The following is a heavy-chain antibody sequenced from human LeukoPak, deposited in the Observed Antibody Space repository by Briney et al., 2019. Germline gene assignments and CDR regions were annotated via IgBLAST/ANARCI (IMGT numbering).Heavy chain of an antibody. J-gene: IGHJ4*02. CDR2: IYSGGST. Sequence: GGSLRLSCAASGFTVISNYMSWVRQAPGKGLEWVSIIYSGGSTYYADSVKGRFTISRDNSKNTLYLQMNSLRAEDTAVYYCAKKGGIGFPFDYWGQGTLVTVSS. CDR1: GFTVISNY. CDR3: AKKGGIGFPFDY. V-gene: IGHV3-66*01. D-gene: IGHD3-16*01.